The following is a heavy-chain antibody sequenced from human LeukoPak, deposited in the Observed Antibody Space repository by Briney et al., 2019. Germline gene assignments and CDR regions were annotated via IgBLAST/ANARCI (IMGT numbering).Heavy chain of an antibody. V-gene: IGHV3-48*02. Sequence: GGSLRLSCAASGFTFSSYSMNWVRQAPGKGLEWVSYISSSSGTIYYADSVKGRFTISRDNAKNPLYLQMNSLRDEDTAVYYCARESPGYCSITSCPYFDYWGQGTLVTVSS. CDR3: ARESPGYCSITSCPYFDY. J-gene: IGHJ4*02. CDR1: GFTFSSYS. D-gene: IGHD2-2*01. CDR2: ISSSSGTI.